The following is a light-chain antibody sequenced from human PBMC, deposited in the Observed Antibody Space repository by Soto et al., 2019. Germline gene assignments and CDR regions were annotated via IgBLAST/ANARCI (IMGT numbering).Light chain of an antibody. J-gene: IGKJ4*01. CDR1: QSVTSGY. CDR3: QQYGSSPYT. V-gene: IGKV3-20*01. Sequence: IVLTQSPGTLSLSPGERATLSCRASQSVTSGYLAWYQQIPGQVPRLLVYAASTRATGIPDRFSGGGSGTDFTRTIHRLEPEDFAVYYCQQYGSSPYTFGGGTKVQI. CDR2: AAS.